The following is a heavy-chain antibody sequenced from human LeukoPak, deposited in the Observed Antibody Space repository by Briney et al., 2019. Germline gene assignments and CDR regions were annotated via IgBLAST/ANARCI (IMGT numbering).Heavy chain of an antibody. Sequence: GGSLRLSCVASGFTFSSYAMSWVRQAPGKGLEWVSGISGGGGSTYYADSVKGRFTISRDNSMNTLYLQMNSLRAEDTAVYYCAKDAYYDFWSGYPYYMDVWGKGTTVTVSS. J-gene: IGHJ6*03. CDR2: ISGGGGST. CDR3: AKDAYYDFWSGYPYYMDV. V-gene: IGHV3-23*01. D-gene: IGHD3-3*01. CDR1: GFTFSSYA.